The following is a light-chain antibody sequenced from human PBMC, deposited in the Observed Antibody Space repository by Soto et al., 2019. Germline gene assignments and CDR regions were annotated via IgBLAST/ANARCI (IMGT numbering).Light chain of an antibody. Sequence: EIVLTQSPATLSLSPGERVTLSCRASQGVNDYLAWYQQKPGQAPRLLIYDASNRAPGIPARFSGSGSGTDFTLTISSLEPEDFAVYYCQHRRNWPLTFGGGTKLEIK. CDR2: DAS. J-gene: IGKJ4*01. CDR3: QHRRNWPLT. V-gene: IGKV3-11*01. CDR1: QGVNDY.